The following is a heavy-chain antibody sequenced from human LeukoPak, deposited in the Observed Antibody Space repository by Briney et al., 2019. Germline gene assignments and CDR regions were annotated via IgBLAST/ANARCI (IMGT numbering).Heavy chain of an antibody. CDR3: AREVLRFDY. J-gene: IGHJ4*02. CDR2: INAKTGNP. CDR1: GYTFNTYS. Sequence: GASVKVSCEAAGYTFNTYSITWVRQAPGQGLEWVGWINAKTGNPTYAQGFTGRFVFSLDTSVSTAYLQISSLKAEDTAVYYCAREVLRFDYWGQGTLVTVSS. V-gene: IGHV7-4-1*02.